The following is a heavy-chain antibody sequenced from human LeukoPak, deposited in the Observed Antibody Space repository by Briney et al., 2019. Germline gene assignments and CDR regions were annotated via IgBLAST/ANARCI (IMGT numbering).Heavy chain of an antibody. V-gene: IGHV3-53*01. J-gene: IGHJ2*01. CDR2: IYSGGST. D-gene: IGHD3-10*01. Sequence: PGGSLRLSCAASGFTVSSNYMSWVRQVPGKGLEWVSVIYSGGSTYYADSVKGRFTISRDNSKNTLYLQMNSLRAEDTAVYYCAREIRDWYFDLWGRGTLVTVSS. CDR3: AREIRDWYFDL. CDR1: GFTVSSNY.